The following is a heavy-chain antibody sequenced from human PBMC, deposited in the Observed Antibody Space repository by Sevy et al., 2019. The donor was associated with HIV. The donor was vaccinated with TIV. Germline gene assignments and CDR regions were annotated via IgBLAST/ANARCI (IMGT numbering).Heavy chain of an antibody. Sequence: ASVKVSCKASGGDFNNNAITWVRQAPGQGLEWMGGVIPMSGTAKYSQRFQGRVTIIGEESTSTTYMELRSLRSEDTAVYFCASVGDTLRFCSSTSCYFNWFDSWGQGTLVTVSS. J-gene: IGHJ5*01. CDR1: GGDFNNNA. D-gene: IGHD2-2*01. CDR3: ASVGDTLRFCSSTSCYFNWFDS. CDR2: VIPMSGTA. V-gene: IGHV1-69*13.